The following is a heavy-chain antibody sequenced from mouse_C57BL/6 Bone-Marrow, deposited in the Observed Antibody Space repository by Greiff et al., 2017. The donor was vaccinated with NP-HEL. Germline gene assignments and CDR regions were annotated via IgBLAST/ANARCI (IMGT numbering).Heavy chain of an antibody. CDR1: GYTFTSYW. Sequence: QVQLQQSGAELAKPGASVKLSCKASGYTFTSYWMHWVKQRPGQGLEWIGYINPSSGYTKYNQKFKDKATLTADKSSSTAYMQLSSLTYEDSAVYYCAKFKYDGSGYGDYWGQGTSVTVSS. V-gene: IGHV1-7*01. D-gene: IGHD1-1*01. CDR3: AKFKYDGSGYGDY. J-gene: IGHJ4*01. CDR2: INPSSGYT.